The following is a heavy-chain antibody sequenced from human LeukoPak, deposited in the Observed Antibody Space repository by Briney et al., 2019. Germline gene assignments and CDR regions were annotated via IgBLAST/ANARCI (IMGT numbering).Heavy chain of an antibody. CDR2: INHSGST. Sequence: SETLSLTCAVYGGSFSGYYWSWIRRPPGKGLEWIGEINHSGSTNYNPSLKSRVTISVDTSKNQFSLKLSSVTAADTAVYYCARADYGSGSSLYYYYYYMDVWGKGTTVTVSS. D-gene: IGHD3-10*01. CDR1: GGSFSGYY. CDR3: ARADYGSGSSLYYYYYYMDV. J-gene: IGHJ6*03. V-gene: IGHV4-34*01.